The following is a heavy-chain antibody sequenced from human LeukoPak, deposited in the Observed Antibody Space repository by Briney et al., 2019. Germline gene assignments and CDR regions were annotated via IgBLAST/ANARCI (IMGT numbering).Heavy chain of an antibody. J-gene: IGHJ5*02. CDR3: ASRSSVRYFDWFFNWFDP. D-gene: IGHD3-9*01. CDR2: IYYSGST. Sequence: PSETLSLTCTVSGGSISSSSHYWGWIRQPPGKGLEWIGSIYYSGSTYYNPSLKSRVTISVDTSKNQFSLKLSSVTAADTAVYYCASRSSVRYFDWFFNWFDPWGQGTLVTVSS. CDR1: GGSISSSSHY. V-gene: IGHV4-39*01.